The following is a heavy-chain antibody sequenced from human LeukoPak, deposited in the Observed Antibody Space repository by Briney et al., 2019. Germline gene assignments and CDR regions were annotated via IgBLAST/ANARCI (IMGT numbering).Heavy chain of an antibody. CDR2: IKQDGSQR. D-gene: IGHD2-15*01. Sequence: GGSLRLSCTASGFTFSDYWMTWVRQAPGKGPEWVANIKQDGSQRYYVDSVRGRFTISRDNAKNSLFLQMNGLRAEDTAVYYCAKSSEVVVAATLFDYWGQGTLVTVSS. CDR1: GFTFSDYW. V-gene: IGHV3-7*03. CDR3: AKSSEVVVAATLFDY. J-gene: IGHJ4*02.